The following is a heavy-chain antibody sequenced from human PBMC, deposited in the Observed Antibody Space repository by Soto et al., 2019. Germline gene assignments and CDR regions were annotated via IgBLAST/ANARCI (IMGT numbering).Heavy chain of an antibody. CDR3: ARGVWTMTRGDYYFDY. V-gene: IGHV1-3*01. CDR2: INAGNGNT. J-gene: IGHJ4*02. D-gene: IGHD3-10*01. CDR1: GYTFTSYA. Sequence: QVQLVQSGAEVKKPGASVKVSCKASGYTFTSYAMQWVRQAPGQRLEWMGWINAGNGNTKYSQKFQDRVTITRDTSASTAYMELSSLRSEDTAVYYCARGVWTMTRGDYYFDYWGQGTLVTVSS.